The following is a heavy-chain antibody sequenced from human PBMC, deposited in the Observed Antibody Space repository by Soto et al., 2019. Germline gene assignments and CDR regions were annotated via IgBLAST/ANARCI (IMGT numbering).Heavy chain of an antibody. D-gene: IGHD2-8*01. CDR2: ISYDGSNK. Sequence: AGGSLRLSCAASGFTFSSYAMHWVRQAPGKGLEWVAVISYDGSNKYYADSVKGRFTISRDNSKNTLYLQMNSLRAEDTAVYYCARGHWMLGLDYWGQGTLVTVSS. J-gene: IGHJ4*02. V-gene: IGHV3-30-3*01. CDR1: GFTFSSYA. CDR3: ARGHWMLGLDY.